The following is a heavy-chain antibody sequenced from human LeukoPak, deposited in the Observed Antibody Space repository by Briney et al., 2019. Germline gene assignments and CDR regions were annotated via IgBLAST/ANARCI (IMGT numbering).Heavy chain of an antibody. Sequence: NPSETLSLTCTVSGGSISSRGHYWTWIRQHPGKGLEWIGFIHYSGRTYYNPSLKSRVSISLDTSKNQFSLQMNSVTAADTAIYYCAREEDTVVMNGMDVWGQGTTVTVSS. CDR1: GGSISSRGHY. CDR2: IHYSGRT. V-gene: IGHV4-31*03. CDR3: AREEDTVVMNGMDV. J-gene: IGHJ6*02. D-gene: IGHD2-15*01.